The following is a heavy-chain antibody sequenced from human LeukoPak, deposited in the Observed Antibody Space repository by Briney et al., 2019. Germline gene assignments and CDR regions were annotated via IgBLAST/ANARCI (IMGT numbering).Heavy chain of an antibody. Sequence: GASVKLSCKASGGTFSSYGISWVRQAPGQGLEWMGGIIPIFGTANYAQKFQGRVAITADESTSTAYMELSSLRSEDTAVYYCARLDEYSSSSRYYGMDVWGQGTTVTVSS. V-gene: IGHV1-69*13. J-gene: IGHJ6*02. D-gene: IGHD6-6*01. CDR3: ARLDEYSSSSRYYGMDV. CDR2: IIPIFGTA. CDR1: GGTFSSYG.